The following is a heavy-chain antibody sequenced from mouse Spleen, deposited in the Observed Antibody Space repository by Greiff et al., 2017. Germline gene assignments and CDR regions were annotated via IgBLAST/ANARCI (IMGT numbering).Heavy chain of an antibody. J-gene: IGHJ2*01. V-gene: IGHV3-6*01. CDR1: GYSITSGYY. Sequence: EVQLQESGPGLVKPSQSLSLTCSVTGYSITSGYYWNWIRQFPGNKLEWMGYISYDGSNNYNPSLKNRISITRDTSKNQFFLKLNSVTTEDTATYYCAREAPYYGSSYWGQGTTLTVSS. CDR3: AREAPYYGSSY. CDR2: ISYDGSN. D-gene: IGHD1-1*01.